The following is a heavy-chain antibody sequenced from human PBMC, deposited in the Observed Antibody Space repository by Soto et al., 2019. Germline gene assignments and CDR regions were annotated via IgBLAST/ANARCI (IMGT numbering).Heavy chain of an antibody. CDR3: VKSAIAVRGANGFDP. D-gene: IGHD6-19*01. CDR1: GFTFSSYW. Sequence: PGGSLRLSCAASGFTFSSYWMSWVRQAPGKGLEWVANIKQDGSEKYYLDSVKGRFTISRDNAKNSLYLQMHSLRAEDTAVYYCVKSAIAVRGANGFDPGGQGTLVTVSS. V-gene: IGHV3-7*01. CDR2: IKQDGSEK. J-gene: IGHJ5*02.